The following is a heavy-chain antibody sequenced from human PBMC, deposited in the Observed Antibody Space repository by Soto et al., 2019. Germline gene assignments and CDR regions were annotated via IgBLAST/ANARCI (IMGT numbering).Heavy chain of an antibody. J-gene: IGHJ5*02. V-gene: IGHV4-31*03. Sequence: PSETLSLTCTVYGASISSGDYYWSWIRQHPGKGLELIGYIYYSGNNYYNPSLKSRVTILLDTSKNQFSLKLSSMTGADTAVYYCARGVVLVPATLNWFDPWGQGTLVTVSS. CDR3: ARGVVLVPATLNWFDP. D-gene: IGHD2-2*01. CDR1: GASISSGDYY. CDR2: IYYSGNN.